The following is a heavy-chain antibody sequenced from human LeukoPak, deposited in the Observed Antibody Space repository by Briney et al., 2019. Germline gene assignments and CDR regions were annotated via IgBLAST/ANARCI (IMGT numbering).Heavy chain of an antibody. J-gene: IGHJ6*02. CDR2: IYTSGST. CDR3: VREDGYCSSTSCYWGVYYYGMDV. CDR1: GGSISSYY. D-gene: IGHD2-2*01. V-gene: IGHV4-4*07. Sequence: SETLSLTCTVSGGSISSYYWSWIRQPAGKGLEWIGRIYTSGSTNYNPSLKSRVTMTVDTSKNQFSLKLSSVTAADTAVYYCVREDGYCSSTSCYWGVYYYGMDVWGQGTTVTVSS.